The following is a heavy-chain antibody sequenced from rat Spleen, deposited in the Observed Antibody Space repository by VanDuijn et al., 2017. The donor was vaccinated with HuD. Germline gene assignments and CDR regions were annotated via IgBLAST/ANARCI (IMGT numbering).Heavy chain of an antibody. CDR1: GFTFSSFA. CDR3: AKRGWYYFDY. CDR2: ITSAGGNT. J-gene: IGHJ2*01. V-gene: IGHV5S11*01. Sequence: EVQLVESGGGLVQPGRSLKLSCAVSGFTFSSFAMAWVRQVPKKGLEWVATITSAGGNTYYPDSVKGRFTISRANAETNLYLQMDSLRSEETATYYCAKRGWYYFDYWGQGVMVTVSS.